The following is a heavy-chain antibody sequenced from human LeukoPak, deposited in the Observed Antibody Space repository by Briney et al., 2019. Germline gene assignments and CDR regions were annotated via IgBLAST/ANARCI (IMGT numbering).Heavy chain of an antibody. Sequence: GGSLRLSCAAPGFTFSSYWMSWVRQAPGKGLEWVANIKQDGSEKYYVDSVKGRFTISRDNAKNSLYLQMNSLRAEDTAVYYCARPYGGNSKSVFDYWGQGTLVTVSS. V-gene: IGHV3-7*01. J-gene: IGHJ4*02. D-gene: IGHD4-23*01. CDR2: IKQDGSEK. CDR1: GFTFSSYW. CDR3: ARPYGGNSKSVFDY.